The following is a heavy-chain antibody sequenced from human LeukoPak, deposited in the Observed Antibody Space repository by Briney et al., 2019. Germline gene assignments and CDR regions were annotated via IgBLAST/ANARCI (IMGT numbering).Heavy chain of an antibody. CDR2: VHTSGGS. CDR3: ARLGSYHDF. Sequence: PSETLSLTCTVSGASISHFYWSWIRQTPEKGLEWMGHVHTSGGSTYYPSLKTRLTMSIDTSRSQPSLNLTSVTAADTAVYFCARLGSYHDFWGQGALVTVSS. CDR1: GASISHFY. J-gene: IGHJ4*02. V-gene: IGHV4-4*09. D-gene: IGHD1-26*01.